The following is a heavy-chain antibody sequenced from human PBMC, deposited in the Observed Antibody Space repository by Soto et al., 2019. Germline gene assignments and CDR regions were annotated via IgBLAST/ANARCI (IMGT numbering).Heavy chain of an antibody. CDR3: ARMPYGSSGYDAFDI. CDR2: ITWDDDR. V-gene: IGHV2-70*01. Sequence: SGPTLVNPTQTLTLTCTFSGFSLSTSGMCVSWIRQPPGKALEWLALITWDDDRYYTTSLKTRLTISKDTSKNQVVLTMTNMDPVDTATYYCARMPYGSSGYDAFDIWGQGTMVTVS. J-gene: IGHJ3*02. CDR1: GFSLSTSGMC. D-gene: IGHD3-22*01.